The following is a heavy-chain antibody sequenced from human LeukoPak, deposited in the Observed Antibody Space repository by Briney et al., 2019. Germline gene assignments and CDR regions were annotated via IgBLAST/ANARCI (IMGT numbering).Heavy chain of an antibody. J-gene: IGHJ4*02. CDR3: AREGGPSMRFDY. V-gene: IGHV4-61*01. Sequence: PSETLSLTCTVSGGSVSSGSYYWSWIRQPPGKGLEWIGYIYYSGSTNYNPSLKSRVTISVDTSKNQFSLKLSSVTAADTAVYYCAREGGPSMRFDYWGQGTLVTVSS. CDR1: GGSVSSGSYY. D-gene: IGHD2-8*01. CDR2: IYYSGST.